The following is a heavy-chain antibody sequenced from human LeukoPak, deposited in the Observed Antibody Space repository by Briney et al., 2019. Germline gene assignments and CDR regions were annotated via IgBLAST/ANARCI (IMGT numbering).Heavy chain of an antibody. CDR1: GFTFNKAW. CDR2: IKEDGSSQ. Sequence: GGSLRLSCAASGFTFNKAWMNWVRQAPGKGLEWVGHIKEDGSSQNYADSVKGRFTISRDNAKSSLHLQMNGLRAEDTAMYYCVKDSGWFHFDSWGQGTLVTVSS. D-gene: IGHD6-19*01. V-gene: IGHV3-7*03. J-gene: IGHJ4*02. CDR3: VKDSGWFHFDS.